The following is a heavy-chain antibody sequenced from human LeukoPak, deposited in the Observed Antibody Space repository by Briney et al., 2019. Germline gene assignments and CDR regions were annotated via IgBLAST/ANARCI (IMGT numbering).Heavy chain of an antibody. V-gene: IGHV4-39*07. Sequence: SETLSLTCTVSGGSISSSSYYWGWIRQPPGKGLEWIGSIYYSGSTYYNPSLKNRVTISVDTSKNQFSLKLSSVTAADTAVYYCARGIAVAGTGYWGQGTLVTVSS. J-gene: IGHJ4*02. CDR1: GGSISSSSYY. D-gene: IGHD6-19*01. CDR3: ARGIAVAGTGY. CDR2: IYYSGST.